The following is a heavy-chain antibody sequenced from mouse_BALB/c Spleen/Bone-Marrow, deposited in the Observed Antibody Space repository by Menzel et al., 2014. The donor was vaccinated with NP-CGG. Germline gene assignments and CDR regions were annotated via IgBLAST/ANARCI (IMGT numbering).Heavy chain of an antibody. J-gene: IGHJ3*01. CDR1: GYTFTSYY. V-gene: IGHV1S16*01. D-gene: IGHD2-1*01. CDR2: INPSNGGT. Sequence: LQESGAELVKPGASVKLSCKASGYTFTSYYMYWVKQRPGQGLEWIGEINPSNGGTNFNEKFKSKATLTVDKSSSTAYMQLSSLTSEDSAVYYCTIYYGNYFAYWGQGTLVTVFA. CDR3: TIYYGNYFAY.